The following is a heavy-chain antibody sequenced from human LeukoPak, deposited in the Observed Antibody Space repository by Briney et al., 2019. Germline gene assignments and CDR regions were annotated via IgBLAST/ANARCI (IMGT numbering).Heavy chain of an antibody. CDR1: GFTFSSYS. Sequence: GGSLRLSCAASGFTFSSYSMNWVRQAPGKGLEWVSSISSSSSYIYYADSVKGRFTISRDNAKNSLYLQMNSLRAEDTAVYYCAREKGSSWYSHYYYYYGMDVWGQGTTVTVSS. V-gene: IGHV3-21*04. CDR2: ISSSSSYI. CDR3: AREKGSSWYSHYYYYYGMDV. J-gene: IGHJ6*02. D-gene: IGHD6-13*01.